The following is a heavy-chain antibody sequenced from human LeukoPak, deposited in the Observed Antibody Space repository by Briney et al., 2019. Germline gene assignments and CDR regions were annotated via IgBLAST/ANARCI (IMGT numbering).Heavy chain of an antibody. CDR2: INTNTGNP. D-gene: IGHD6-13*01. J-gene: IGHJ4*02. Sequence: ASVKVSCKASGYTFTSYAMNWVRQAPGQGLEWIGWINTNTGNPTYAQGFTGRFVFSLDTSVSTAYVQISSLKAEDTAVYYCARDPRAAAAGKDDYWGQGTLVTVSS. CDR1: GYTFTSYA. CDR3: ARDPRAAAAGKDDY. V-gene: IGHV7-4-1*02.